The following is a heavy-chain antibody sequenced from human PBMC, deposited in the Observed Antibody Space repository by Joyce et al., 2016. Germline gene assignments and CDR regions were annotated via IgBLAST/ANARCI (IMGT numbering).Heavy chain of an antibody. J-gene: IGHJ5*01. CDR2: IYLGGST. V-gene: IGHV4-4*02. CDR1: GGTISSAHG. Sequence: QVQLQESGPGLVKPSGTLSLTCAVSGGTISSAHGWGWFRQPPGKGLEWIGEIYLGGSTTYTPSLKSRVTISVDKSKNQLSLKMNSVTAADTAVYYCARNGAYSQDSWGQGTLVTVSS. D-gene: IGHD5-12*01. CDR3: ARNGAYSQDS.